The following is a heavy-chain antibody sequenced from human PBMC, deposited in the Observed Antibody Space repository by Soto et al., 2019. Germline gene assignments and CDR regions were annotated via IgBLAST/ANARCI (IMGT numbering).Heavy chain of an antibody. Sequence: QVQLQESGPGLVKPSQTLSLTCTVSGGSISNGGYYWSWIRHHPGKGLEWIGHIYYSWSPNYTPSLKSRVIISVDTSKNQFSLRLSSVTAADTAVYYCARLSSGGPNANWFDPWGRGTLVTVSS. V-gene: IGHV4-31*03. J-gene: IGHJ5*02. D-gene: IGHD3-10*01. CDR1: GGSISNGGYY. CDR3: ARLSSGGPNANWFDP. CDR2: IYYSWSP.